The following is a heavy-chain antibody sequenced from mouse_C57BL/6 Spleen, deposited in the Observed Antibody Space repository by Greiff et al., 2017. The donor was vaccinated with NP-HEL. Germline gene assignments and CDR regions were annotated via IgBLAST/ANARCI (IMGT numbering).Heavy chain of an antibody. CDR3: ARPSVIGGFDY. V-gene: IGHV5-6*01. CDR2: ISSGGSYT. J-gene: IGHJ2*01. Sequence: EVQRVESGGDLVKPGGSLKLSCAASGFTFSSYGMSWVRQTPDKRLEWVATISSGGSYTYYPDSVKGRFTISRDNAKNTLYLQMSSLKSEDTAMYYCARPSVIGGFDYWGQGTTLTVSS. D-gene: IGHD1-1*01. CDR1: GFTFSSYG.